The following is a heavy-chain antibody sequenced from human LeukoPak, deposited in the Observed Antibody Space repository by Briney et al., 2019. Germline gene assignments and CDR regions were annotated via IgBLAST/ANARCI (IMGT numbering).Heavy chain of an antibody. Sequence: SETLSLTCAASGGSFGGYYWSWVRQPPGKGLEWIGEINHGGSTNYNPSLKSRVTISIDTSKNHFSLKLSSVTAADTAVYYCARYLNYADYTAAFDIWGQGTMVTVSS. CDR2: INHGGST. D-gene: IGHD4-17*01. CDR3: ARYLNYADYTAAFDI. V-gene: IGHV4-34*01. J-gene: IGHJ3*02. CDR1: GGSFGGYY.